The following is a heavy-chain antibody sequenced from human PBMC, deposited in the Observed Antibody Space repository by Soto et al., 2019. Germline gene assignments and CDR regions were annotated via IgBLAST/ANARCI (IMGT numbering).Heavy chain of an antibody. J-gene: IGHJ5*02. Sequence: GASVKVSCKASGYTFTSDAMHWVRQAPGQRLEWMGWINAGNGNTKYSQKFQGRVTITRDTSASTAYMELSSLRSEDTAVYYCARGPGPTIFGVVIITYWFDPWGQGTLVTVS. CDR1: GYTFTSDA. D-gene: IGHD3-3*01. CDR3: ARGPGPTIFGVVIITYWFDP. V-gene: IGHV1-3*01. CDR2: INAGNGNT.